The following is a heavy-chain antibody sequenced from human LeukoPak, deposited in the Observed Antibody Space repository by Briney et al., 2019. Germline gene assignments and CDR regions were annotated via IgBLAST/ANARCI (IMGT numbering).Heavy chain of an antibody. D-gene: IGHD3-22*01. V-gene: IGHV3-48*03. J-gene: IGHJ3*02. CDR1: GFTFRTYE. CDR2: ISRGGNSI. CDR3: AKEHTPNSDRSGFDAFEI. Sequence: PGGSLRLSCAASGFTFRTYEMHWVRQAPGKGLEWVSYISRGGNSIYYADPVKGRFTISRDDAKNSLFLQMNSLRGEDTAVYYCAKEHTPNSDRSGFDAFEIWGQGTMVTVSS.